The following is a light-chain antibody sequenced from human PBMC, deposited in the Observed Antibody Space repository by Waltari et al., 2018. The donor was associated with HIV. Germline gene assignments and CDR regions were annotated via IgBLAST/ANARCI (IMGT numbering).Light chain of an antibody. CDR2: KVS. CDR1: QSLVYSDGNTY. CDR3: MQGTHWPWT. J-gene: IGKJ1*01. Sequence: DVVMTQSPLSLPVTLGQPASISCTSSQSLVYSDGNTYLSWFQQRPGQSPRRLMYKVSYRDSGVPDRFSGSGSGTDFTLKISRVEAEDVGVYYCMQGTHWPWTFGQGTKVEIK. V-gene: IGKV2-30*01.